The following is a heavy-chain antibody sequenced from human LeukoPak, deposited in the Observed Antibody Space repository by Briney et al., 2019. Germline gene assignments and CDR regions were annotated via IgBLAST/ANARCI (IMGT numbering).Heavy chain of an antibody. CDR3: ARAPGIQDAFDI. V-gene: IGHV1-18*01. J-gene: IGHJ3*02. CDR2: TSAYNGNT. CDR1: GYTFTSHG. Sequence: ASVKVSCKAAGYTFTSHGISWVRQARGQGIEWMGWTSAYNGNTNYAQKLQGRVTMTTDTSTSTAYMELRSLRSDDTAVYYCARAPGIQDAFDIWGQGTMVTVSS.